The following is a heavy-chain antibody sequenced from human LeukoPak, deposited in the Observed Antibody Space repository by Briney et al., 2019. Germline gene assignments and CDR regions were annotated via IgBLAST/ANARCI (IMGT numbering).Heavy chain of an antibody. CDR3: ARDRMVRGVMGAFDI. D-gene: IGHD3-10*01. CDR2: IYYSGST. CDR1: GGSISSGGYY. J-gene: IGHJ3*02. V-gene: IGHV4-31*03. Sequence: PSETLSLTCTVSGGSISSGGYYWSWIRQHPGKSLEWIGYIYYSGSTYYNPSLKSRVTISVDTSKNQFSLKLSSVTAADTAVYYCARDRMVRGVMGAFDIWGQGTMVTVSS.